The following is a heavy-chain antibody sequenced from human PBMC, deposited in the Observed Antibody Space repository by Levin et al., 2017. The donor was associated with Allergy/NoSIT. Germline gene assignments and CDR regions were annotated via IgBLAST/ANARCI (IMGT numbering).Heavy chain of an antibody. Sequence: GESLKISCAASGFTVSSNYMSWVRQAPGKGLEWVSVIYSGGSTYYADSVKGRFTISRDNSKNTLYLQMNSLRAEDTAVYYCATTLSFIVATYDYWGQGTLVTVSS. CDR1: GFTVSSNY. J-gene: IGHJ4*02. CDR3: ATTLSFIVATYDY. V-gene: IGHV3-66*01. CDR2: IYSGGST. D-gene: IGHD5-12*01.